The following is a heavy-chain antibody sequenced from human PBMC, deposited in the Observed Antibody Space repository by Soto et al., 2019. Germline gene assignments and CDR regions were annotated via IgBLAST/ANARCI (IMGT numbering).Heavy chain of an antibody. V-gene: IGHV3-74*01. CDR2: INNDGSST. J-gene: IGHJ5*02. CDR3: ARDFSP. Sequence: VQLVESGGGLVPPGGSLRLSCAASGFTLSSYWMHWVRQSPGKGLEWVSHINNDGSSTTYADSVKGRFTISRDNAKNTLYLQMNNLQVEDTAVYYCARDFSPWGQGTLVTVSS. D-gene: IGHD3-3*01. CDR1: GFTLSSYW.